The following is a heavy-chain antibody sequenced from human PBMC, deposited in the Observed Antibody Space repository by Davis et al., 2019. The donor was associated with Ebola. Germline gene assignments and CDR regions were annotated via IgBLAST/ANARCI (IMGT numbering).Heavy chain of an antibody. CDR2: LCTSADT. D-gene: IGHD1-26*01. J-gene: IGHJ3*02. Sequence: GGSLRLSCAASGFIVSSYVMSWVRQAPGKGLEWVSTLCTSADTYYADSVKGRFTISRDNSKNTLYLQMNGLRVEDTALYFCVKDTSNIWFDIWGQGTMVTVSS. CDR3: VKDTSNIWFDI. CDR1: GFIVSSYV. V-gene: IGHV3-23*01.